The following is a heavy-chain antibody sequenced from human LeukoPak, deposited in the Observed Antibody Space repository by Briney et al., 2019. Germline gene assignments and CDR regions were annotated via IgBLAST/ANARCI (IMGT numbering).Heavy chain of an antibody. V-gene: IGHV3-11*06. J-gene: IGHJ4*02. CDR2: ISITSSYT. CDR1: GFTFSDYY. CDR3: ARDKNTVNYFDY. Sequence: GGSLRLSCAASGFTFSDYYMSWIRQAPGKGLEWVSYISITSSYTNYADSVKGRFTVSRDNAKNSLYLQMNSLGAEDTAVYYCARDKNTVNYFDYWGQGTLVTVSS. D-gene: IGHD4-17*01.